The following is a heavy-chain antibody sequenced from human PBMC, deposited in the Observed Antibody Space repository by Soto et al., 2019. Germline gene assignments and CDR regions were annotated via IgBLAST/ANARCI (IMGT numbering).Heavy chain of an antibody. Sequence: GGSLRLSCAASGFTFSSYAMSWVRQAPGKGLEWVSAISGSGGSTYYADSVKGRFTISRDNSKNTLYLQMNSLRAEDTAVYYCANTAEIESDYYYGMDVWGQGTTVTVSS. V-gene: IGHV3-23*01. J-gene: IGHJ6*02. CDR3: ANTAEIESDYYYGMDV. D-gene: IGHD3-22*01. CDR1: GFTFSSYA. CDR2: ISGSGGST.